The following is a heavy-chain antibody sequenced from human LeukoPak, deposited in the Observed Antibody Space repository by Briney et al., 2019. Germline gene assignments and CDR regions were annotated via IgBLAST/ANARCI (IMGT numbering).Heavy chain of an antibody. J-gene: IGHJ4*02. CDR1: GGSFSGYY. Sequence: SETLSLTCAVYGGSFSGYYWSWTRQPPGKGLEWIGEINHSGSTNYNPSLKSRVTISVDTSKNQFSLKLSSVTAADTAVYYCARVRDGYFDYWGQGTLVTVSS. CDR3: ARVRDGYFDY. CDR2: INHSGST. D-gene: IGHD5-24*01. V-gene: IGHV4-34*01.